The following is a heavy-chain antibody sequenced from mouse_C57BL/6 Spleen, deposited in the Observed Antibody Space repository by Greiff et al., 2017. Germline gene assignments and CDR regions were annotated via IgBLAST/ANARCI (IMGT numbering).Heavy chain of an antibody. J-gene: IGHJ3*01. D-gene: IGHD3-3*01. V-gene: IGHV1-50*01. CDR3: ARGGTDRFAY. CDR1: GYTFTSYW. CDR2: IDPSDSYT. Sequence: QVQLQQPGAELVKPGASVKLSCKASGYTFTSYWMQWVKQRPGQGLEWIGEIDPSDSYTNYNQKFKGKATLTVDTSSSTAYMQLSSLTSEDSAVYYCARGGTDRFAYWGQGTLVTVSA.